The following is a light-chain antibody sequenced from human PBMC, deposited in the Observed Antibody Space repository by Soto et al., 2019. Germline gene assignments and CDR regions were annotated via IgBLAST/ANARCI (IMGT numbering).Light chain of an antibody. Sequence: EIVMTQSPATLSVSPGERATLSCRASQSVSSNLAWYQQKPGQAPRLLIYDASTRATGIPATFSGSGSGTEYTLTISSXQSEDFAVYYCQQYNNWPYTFGQGTKVDTK. CDR3: QQYNNWPYT. V-gene: IGKV3-15*01. CDR1: QSVSSN. CDR2: DAS. J-gene: IGKJ2*01.